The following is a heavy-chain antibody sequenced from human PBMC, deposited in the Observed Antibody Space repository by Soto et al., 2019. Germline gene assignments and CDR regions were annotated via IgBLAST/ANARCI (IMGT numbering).Heavy chain of an antibody. CDR3: ARTPNYENDY. CDR2: IYYSGSS. Sequence: SETLSLTCTVSGDSINSGGYYWSWIRQHPGKGLEWIGYIYYSGSSYYNPSLKSRATISVDTSKNHFSLKLNSMSAADTAVYYCARTPNYENDYWGQGTLVTVSS. J-gene: IGHJ4*02. V-gene: IGHV4-31*03. D-gene: IGHD1-7*01. CDR1: GDSINSGGYY.